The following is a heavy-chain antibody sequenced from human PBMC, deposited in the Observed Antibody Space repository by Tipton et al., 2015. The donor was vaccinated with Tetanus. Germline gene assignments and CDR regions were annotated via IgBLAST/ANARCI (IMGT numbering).Heavy chain of an antibody. CDR1: GFTFSSYW. J-gene: IGHJ4*02. Sequence: AASGFTFSSYWMSWVRQAPGKGLEWVANIKQDGSEKYYVDSVKGRFTISRDNAKNSLYLQMNSLRAEDTAVYYCARDRGSAENYDFWSGYYSLEEAYWGQGTLVTVSS. D-gene: IGHD3-3*01. CDR2: IKQDGSEK. CDR3: ARDRGSAENYDFWSGYYSLEEAY. V-gene: IGHV3-7*01.